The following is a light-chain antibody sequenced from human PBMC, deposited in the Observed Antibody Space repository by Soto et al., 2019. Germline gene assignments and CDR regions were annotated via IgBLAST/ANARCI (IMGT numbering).Light chain of an antibody. J-gene: IGLJ1*01. CDR3: SSYTSSSKGYV. CDR2: DVS. CDR1: SSDVGGYNY. Sequence: QSVLTQPASVSGSPGQSITISCTGTSSDVGGYNYVSWYQQHPGKAPKLMIYDVSNRPSGVSNRFSGSKSGNTASLTISGLQAEDEADYYCSSYTSSSKGYVFGTGTKVTV. V-gene: IGLV2-14*01.